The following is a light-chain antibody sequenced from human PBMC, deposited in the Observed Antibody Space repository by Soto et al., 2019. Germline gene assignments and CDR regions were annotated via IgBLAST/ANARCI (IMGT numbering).Light chain of an antibody. Sequence: ETVLTQSPGTLSLSPGETATLSCRASQTVTTNYLAWYQQKPDQAPRLLIYGASSRATGIPDRFSGSGSGTDFTLTISRLEPEDFAVYYCQQYGSSVFTFGQGTKV. CDR2: GAS. CDR3: QQYGSSVFT. CDR1: QTVTTNY. J-gene: IGKJ2*01. V-gene: IGKV3-20*01.